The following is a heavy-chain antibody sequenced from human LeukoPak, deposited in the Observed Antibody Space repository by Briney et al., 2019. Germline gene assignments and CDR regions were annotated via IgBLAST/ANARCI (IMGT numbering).Heavy chain of an antibody. J-gene: IGHJ5*02. CDR1: RLTPSGYE. CDR3: ARGVWWFGELFGWFDP. V-gene: IGHV3-48*03. D-gene: IGHD3-10*01. Sequence: GGCLRVSCVRSRLTPSGYEMNWVRQAPGGGRGWVSYISSSGSTIYYADSVKGGFTISRDNARNSLYLQMNRMRAEDTAVYYCARGVWWFGELFGWFDPWAQGTLVSVFS. CDR2: ISSSGSTI.